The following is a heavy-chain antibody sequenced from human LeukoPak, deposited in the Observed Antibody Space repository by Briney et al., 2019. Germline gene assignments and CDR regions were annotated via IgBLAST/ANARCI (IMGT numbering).Heavy chain of an antibody. Sequence: GASVKVSCKASGYTFTSYDINWVRQATGQGLEWMGWMNPNSGNTGYAQKFQGRVTITRNTSISTAYMELSSLRSEDTAVYYCARHGAGPHPYYYYYMDVWGKGTTVTVPS. V-gene: IGHV1-8*03. CDR3: ARHGAGPHPYYYYYMDV. CDR1: GYTFTSYD. D-gene: IGHD1-26*01. CDR2: MNPNSGNT. J-gene: IGHJ6*03.